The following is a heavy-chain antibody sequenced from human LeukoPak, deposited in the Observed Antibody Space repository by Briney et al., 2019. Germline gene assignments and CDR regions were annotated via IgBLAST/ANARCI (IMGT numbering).Heavy chain of an antibody. Sequence: GGSLRLSCAASGFTFSSYAMSWVRQAPGKGLEWVSTISDSGGSTYYADSVKGRFTISRDNSKNTLYLQMNSLRAEDTAVYYCAKFPPDYDYVWGTASFDPWGQGTLVTVSS. D-gene: IGHD3-16*01. CDR3: AKFPPDYDYVWGTASFDP. J-gene: IGHJ5*02. CDR1: GFTFSSYA. V-gene: IGHV3-23*01. CDR2: ISDSGGST.